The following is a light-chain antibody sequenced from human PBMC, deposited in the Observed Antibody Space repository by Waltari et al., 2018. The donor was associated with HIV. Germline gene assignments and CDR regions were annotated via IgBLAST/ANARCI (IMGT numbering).Light chain of an antibody. V-gene: IGKV2-28*01. J-gene: IGKJ2*01. Sequence: DIVMTQSPQSLSVTPGEPASISCRSRHSLLHTSGYHYLDWYVQKPGQSPQVLIYVASNRASGVPDRFSGSGSGIDFTLKISRVEAEDVGVYYCMQALQTPYTFGRGTKLEIK. CDR3: MQALQTPYT. CDR2: VAS. CDR1: HSLLHTSGYHY.